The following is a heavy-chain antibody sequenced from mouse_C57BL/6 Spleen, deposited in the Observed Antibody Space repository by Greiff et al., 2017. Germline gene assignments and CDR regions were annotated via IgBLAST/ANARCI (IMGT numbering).Heavy chain of an antibody. J-gene: IGHJ2*01. CDR1: GFTFSSYA. CDR2: ISDGGSYT. D-gene: IGHD1-1*01. Sequence: DVKLVESGGGLVKPGGSLKLSCAASGFTFSSYAMSWVRQTPEKRLEWVATISDGGSYTYYPDNVKGRFTISRDNAKNNLYLQMSQLKSEDTAMYYCARDRDYGSRYYFDYWGQGTTLTVSS. CDR3: ARDRDYGSRYYFDY. V-gene: IGHV5-4*01.